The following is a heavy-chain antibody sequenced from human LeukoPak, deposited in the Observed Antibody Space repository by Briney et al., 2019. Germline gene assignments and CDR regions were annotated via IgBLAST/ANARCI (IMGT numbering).Heavy chain of an antibody. Sequence: SETLSLTCTVSGGSISSYYWSWIRQPPGKGLEWIGEINHSGSTNYNPSLKSRVTISVDTSKNQFSLKLSSVTAADTAVYYCARFDYGDSAGRAGPLNYWGQGILVTVSS. J-gene: IGHJ4*02. CDR1: GGSISSYY. V-gene: IGHV4-34*01. CDR3: ARFDYGDSAGRAGPLNY. D-gene: IGHD4-17*01. CDR2: INHSGST.